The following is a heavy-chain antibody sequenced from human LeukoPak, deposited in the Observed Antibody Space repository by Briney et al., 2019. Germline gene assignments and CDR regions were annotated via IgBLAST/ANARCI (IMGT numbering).Heavy chain of an antibody. D-gene: IGHD3-22*01. CDR1: GYSFTSYW. J-gene: IGHJ4*02. V-gene: IGHV5-51*01. Sequence: GGSLKISCKGSGYSFTSYWIGWVRHMPGKGLGWMGIIYPGDSDTRYSPSFQGQVTISADKSISTAYLQWSSLKASDTAMYYCARARPQWLLRYYFDYWGQGTLVTVSS. CDR3: ARARPQWLLRYYFDY. CDR2: IYPGDSDT.